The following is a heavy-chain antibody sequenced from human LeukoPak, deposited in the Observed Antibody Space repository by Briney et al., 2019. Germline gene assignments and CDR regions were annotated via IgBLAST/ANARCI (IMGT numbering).Heavy chain of an antibody. CDR2: INTNTGNP. CDR1: GYTFTSYA. D-gene: IGHD2-15*01. Sequence: PEASVKVSCKASGYTFTSYAMSWLRQAPGQGLEWMGWINTNTGNPTYAQGFTGRFVFSLATSVNTAYLQITSLKAEDTAVYFCARVSGYCSDVSCYPVYWGQGTLVTVSS. V-gene: IGHV7-4-1*02. J-gene: IGHJ4*02. CDR3: ARVSGYCSDVSCYPVY.